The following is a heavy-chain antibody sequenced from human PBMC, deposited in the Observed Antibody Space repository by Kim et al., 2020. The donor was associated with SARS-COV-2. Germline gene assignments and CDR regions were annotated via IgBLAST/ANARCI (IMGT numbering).Heavy chain of an antibody. D-gene: IGHD4-17*01. CDR1: GFTFSSYG. Sequence: GGSLRLSCAASGFTFSSYGMHWVRQAPGKGLEWVAVIWYDGSNKYYADSVRGRFTISRDNSKNTLYLQMNSLRDDDTAVYYGATDPPSSVTTTHSLWGQGALVTVYS. CDR3: ATDPPSSVTTTHSL. V-gene: IGHV3-33*01. J-gene: IGHJ4*02. CDR2: IWYDGSNK.